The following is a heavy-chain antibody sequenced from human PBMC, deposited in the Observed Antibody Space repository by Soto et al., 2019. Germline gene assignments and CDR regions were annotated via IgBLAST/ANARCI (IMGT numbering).Heavy chain of an antibody. J-gene: IGHJ4*02. D-gene: IGHD6-19*01. CDR1: GFTFSSYA. Sequence: GGSLRLSCAASGFTFSSYAMSWVRQAPGKGLEWVSAISGSGGSTYYADSVKGRFTISRDNSKNTLYLQMNSLRAEDTAVYYCAKDRTGYSSGGTLGDYWGQGTLVTVSS. V-gene: IGHV3-23*01. CDR2: ISGSGGST. CDR3: AKDRTGYSSGGTLGDY.